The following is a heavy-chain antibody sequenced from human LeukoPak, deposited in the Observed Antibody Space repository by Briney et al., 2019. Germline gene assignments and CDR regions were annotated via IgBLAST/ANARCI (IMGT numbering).Heavy chain of an antibody. CDR3: AGEEYYYDSSGTRI. Sequence: PSETLSLTCTVSGGSISSYYWSWIRQPPGKGLEWIGYIYYSGSTNYNPSLKSRVTISVDTSKNQFSLKLSSVTAADTAVYYCAGEEYYYDSSGTRIWGQGTLVTVSS. V-gene: IGHV4-59*01. D-gene: IGHD3-22*01. CDR2: IYYSGST. CDR1: GGSISSYY. J-gene: IGHJ4*02.